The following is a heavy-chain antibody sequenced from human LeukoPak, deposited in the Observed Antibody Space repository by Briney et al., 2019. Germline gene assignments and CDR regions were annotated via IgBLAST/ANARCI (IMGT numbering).Heavy chain of an antibody. CDR1: GFTFSSYG. V-gene: IGHV3-30*02. Sequence: GGSLRLSCAASGFTFSSYGMHWVRQAPGKGVEWVAFIRYDGSNKYYADSVKGRFTISRDNSKNTLYLQMNSLRAEDTAVYYCAKDFLGFLEWLPPDYWGQGTLVTVSS. CDR2: IRYDGSNK. J-gene: IGHJ4*02. D-gene: IGHD3-3*02. CDR3: AKDFLGFLEWLPPDY.